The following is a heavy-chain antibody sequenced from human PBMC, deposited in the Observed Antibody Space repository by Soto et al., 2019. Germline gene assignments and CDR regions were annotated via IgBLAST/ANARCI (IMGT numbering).Heavy chain of an antibody. CDR1: GGSFSGYY. CDR3: ARRYGDYPSYFDY. CDR2: INHSGST. Sequence: PSETLSLTCPVYGGSFSGYYWSWIRQPPGKGLEWIGEINHSGSTNYNPSLKSRVTISVDTSKNQFSLKLSSVTAADTAVYYCARRYGDYPSYFDYWGQGTLVTVSS. D-gene: IGHD4-17*01. J-gene: IGHJ4*02. V-gene: IGHV4-34*01.